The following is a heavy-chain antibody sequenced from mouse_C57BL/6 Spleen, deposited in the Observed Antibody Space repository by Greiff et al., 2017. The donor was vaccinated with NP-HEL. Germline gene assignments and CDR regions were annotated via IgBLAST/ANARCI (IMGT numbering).Heavy chain of an antibody. CDR1: GYSIPSGYY. J-gene: IGHJ3*01. D-gene: IGHD1-1*01. Sequence: EVQLQQSGPGLVKPSQSLSLTCSVTGYSIPSGYYWNWIRQFPGNKLEWMGYISYDGSNNYNPSLKNRISITRDTSKNQFFLKLNSVTTEDTATYYCARDDYYYGSPPFAYWGQGTLVTVSA. CDR2: ISYDGSN. V-gene: IGHV3-6*01. CDR3: ARDDYYYGSPPFAY.